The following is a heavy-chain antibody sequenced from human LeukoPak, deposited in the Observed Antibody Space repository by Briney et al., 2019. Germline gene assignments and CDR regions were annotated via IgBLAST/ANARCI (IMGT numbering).Heavy chain of an antibody. CDR3: ARPGFMTTVTTPVGYFDL. V-gene: IGHV4-59*08. CDR1: GGSISSYY. J-gene: IGHJ5*02. Sequence: PSETLSLTCTVSGGSISSYYWSWIRQPPGKGLEWIGYIYYSGSTNYNPSLKSRVTISVDTSKNQFSLKLSSVTAADTAVYYCARPGFMTTVTTPVGYFDLWGQGTLVTVSS. CDR2: IYYSGST. D-gene: IGHD4-11*01.